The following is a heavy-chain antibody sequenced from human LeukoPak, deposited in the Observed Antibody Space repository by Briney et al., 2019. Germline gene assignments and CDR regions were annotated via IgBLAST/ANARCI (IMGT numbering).Heavy chain of an antibody. CDR1: GYSITSGYY. Sequence: SETLSLTCTVSGYSITSGYYWGWIRQPPGKGLEWIGSVHHSGSTDDNPSLKSRVTISVDTSKNQFSLKLSSVTAADTAVYYCARYYVWGSYRYFDYWGQGTLVTVSS. V-gene: IGHV4-38-2*02. CDR2: VHHSGST. J-gene: IGHJ4*02. D-gene: IGHD3-16*02. CDR3: ARYYVWGSYRYFDY.